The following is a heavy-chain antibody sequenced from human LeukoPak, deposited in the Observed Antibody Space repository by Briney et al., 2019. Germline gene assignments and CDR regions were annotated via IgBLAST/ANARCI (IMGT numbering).Heavy chain of an antibody. CDR2: INHSGST. V-gene: IGHV4-34*01. Sequence: PSETLSLTCAVYGGSFSGYYWSWIRQPPGKGLEWIGEINHSGSTNYNPSLKSRVTISVDTSKNQFSLKLSSVTAADTAVYYCARGGLMTTYYYDSSGLGDFDYWGQGTLVTVSS. CDR1: GGSFSGYY. CDR3: ARGGLMTTYYYDSSGLGDFDY. J-gene: IGHJ4*02. D-gene: IGHD3-22*01.